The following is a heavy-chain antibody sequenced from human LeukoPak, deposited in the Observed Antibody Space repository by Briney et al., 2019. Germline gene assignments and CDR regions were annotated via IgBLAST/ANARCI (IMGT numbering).Heavy chain of an antibody. Sequence: PSETLSLTCTVSGVSISSSSYYWGWIRPPPGKGLEWIGSIYYSGSTYYNPSLKSRVTISVDTSKNQFSLKLSSVTAADTAVYYCASYCSGGSCYVIGVDYWGQGTLVTVSS. CDR3: ASYCSGGSCYVIGVDY. D-gene: IGHD2-15*01. V-gene: IGHV4-39*01. CDR1: GVSISSSSYY. J-gene: IGHJ4*02. CDR2: IYYSGST.